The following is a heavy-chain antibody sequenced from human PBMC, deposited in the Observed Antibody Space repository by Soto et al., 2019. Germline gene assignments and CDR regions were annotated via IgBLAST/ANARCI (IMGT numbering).Heavy chain of an antibody. D-gene: IGHD3-10*01. Sequence: SETLSLTCAVSGDTISSRSHYWNWIRRVPGKGLEFIGYIFYTGATYYNPSLRGRISMSVDTSKNQFSLTLRSVTAADTAIYYCAREGRHSGGMRESWFDPWGQGTQVTVSS. CDR2: IFYTGAT. CDR3: AREGRHSGGMRESWFDP. V-gene: IGHV4-31*11. J-gene: IGHJ5*02. CDR1: GDTISSRSHY.